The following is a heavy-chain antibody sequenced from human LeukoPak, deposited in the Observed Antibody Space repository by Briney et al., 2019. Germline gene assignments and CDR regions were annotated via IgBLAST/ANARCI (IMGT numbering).Heavy chain of an antibody. CDR1: GYNFTSYW. D-gene: IGHD6-6*01. J-gene: IGHJ4*02. Sequence: PGESLKISCKGSGYNFTSYWIGWVRQMPGKGLEWMGIIYPSDSDTRYSPSFQGQVTISADKSISTAYLQWSSLKASDTAMYYCARHDRSSSSAGASDYWGQGTLVTVSS. V-gene: IGHV5-51*01. CDR3: ARHDRSSSSAGASDY. CDR2: IYPSDSDT.